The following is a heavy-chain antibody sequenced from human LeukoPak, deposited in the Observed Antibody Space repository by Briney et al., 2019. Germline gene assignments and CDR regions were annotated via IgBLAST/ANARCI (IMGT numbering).Heavy chain of an antibody. J-gene: IGHJ4*02. V-gene: IGHV4-4*07. Sequence: SETLSLTCTVSGGSLSTYHWSWIRQPAGKGLELIGRIYTRGSTNYNPSLKSRVTMSVDTPKNQFSLKLSSVTAADTAVYYCAGEGHYYDSTGYYYGGEDYWGQGTLVTVSS. CDR2: IYTRGST. CDR3: AGEGHYYDSTGYYYGGEDY. CDR1: GGSLSTYH. D-gene: IGHD3-22*01.